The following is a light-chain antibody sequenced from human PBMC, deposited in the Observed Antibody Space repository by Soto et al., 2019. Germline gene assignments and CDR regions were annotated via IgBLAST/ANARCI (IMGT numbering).Light chain of an antibody. Sequence: EIVLTQSPATLSLSPGERVSLSCGASQWFSGRNLAWYQQKPGQPPRLLIYSSFVRASGVPDRCRGSGSWTDYTLTITRLEPEDFAVYYCQQYGTWITFGQGTRLETK. CDR2: SSF. V-gene: IGKV3-20*01. CDR3: QQYGTWIT. J-gene: IGKJ5*01. CDR1: QWFSGRN.